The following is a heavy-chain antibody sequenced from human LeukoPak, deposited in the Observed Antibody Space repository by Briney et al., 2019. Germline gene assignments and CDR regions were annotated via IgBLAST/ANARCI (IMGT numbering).Heavy chain of an antibody. V-gene: IGHV4-39*01. CDR1: GGSISSSSYY. D-gene: IGHD3-22*01. CDR2: IYYSGST. Sequence: SETLSLTCTVPGGSISSSSYYWGWIRQPPGKGLEWIGSIYYSGSTYYNPSLKSRVTISVDTSKNQFSLKLSSVTAADTAVYYCASLVVEGYFDYWGQGTLVTVSS. J-gene: IGHJ4*02. CDR3: ASLVVEGYFDY.